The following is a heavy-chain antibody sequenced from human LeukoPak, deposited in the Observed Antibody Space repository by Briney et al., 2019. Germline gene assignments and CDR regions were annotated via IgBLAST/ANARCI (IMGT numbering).Heavy chain of an antibody. CDR3: ARLNRDWYFDL. D-gene: IGHD1-14*01. Sequence: SVKVSCKASGGTFSSYAISWVRQAPGQGLEWMGRIIPILGIANYAQKFQGRVTITADKSTSTAYMELSSLRSEDTAVYYCARLNRDWYFDLWGRGTLVTVSS. CDR2: IIPILGIA. J-gene: IGHJ2*01. V-gene: IGHV1-69*04. CDR1: GGTFSSYA.